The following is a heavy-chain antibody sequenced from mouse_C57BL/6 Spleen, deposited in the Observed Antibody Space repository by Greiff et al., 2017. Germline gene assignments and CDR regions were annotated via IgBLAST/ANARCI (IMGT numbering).Heavy chain of an antibody. Sequence: QVQLKESGPELVKPGASVKISCKASGYAFGSSWMNWVKQRPGKGLEWIGRIYPGDGDTNYNGKFKGKATLTAYKSSSTAYMQLSSLTSADSAVYFCARLRITTVVAPFDYWGQGTTLTVSS. D-gene: IGHD1-1*01. J-gene: IGHJ2*01. CDR1: GYAFGSSW. CDR2: IYPGDGDT. V-gene: IGHV1-82*01. CDR3: ARLRITTVVAPFDY.